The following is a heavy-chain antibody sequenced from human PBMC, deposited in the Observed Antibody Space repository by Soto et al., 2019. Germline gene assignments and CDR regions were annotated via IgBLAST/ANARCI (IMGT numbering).Heavy chain of an antibody. Sequence: PGGSLRLSCAASGFTFSDYYMSWIRQAPGKGLEWVSYISSSGSTIYYADSVKGRFTISRDNAKNSLYLQMNSLRAEDTAVYYCARVITIFGVVIDYYYGMDVWGQGTTVTVSS. CDR3: ARVITIFGVVIDYYYGMDV. V-gene: IGHV3-11*01. D-gene: IGHD3-3*01. CDR2: ISSSGSTI. CDR1: GFTFSDYY. J-gene: IGHJ6*02.